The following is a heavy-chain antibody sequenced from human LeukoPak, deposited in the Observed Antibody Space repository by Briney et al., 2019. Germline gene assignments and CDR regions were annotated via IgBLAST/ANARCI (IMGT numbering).Heavy chain of an antibody. Sequence: GGSLRLSCAASGFTFDDYAMHWVRQATGKGLEWVSGISWNSVTIGYADSVKGRFTISRDNAKNSLYLQMNSLRAEDTALYYCTKDIRPKYCSGVSCYSGEWWFDPWGQGSLVTVSS. J-gene: IGHJ5*02. CDR2: ISWNSVTI. CDR3: TKDIRPKYCSGVSCYSGEWWFDP. CDR1: GFTFDDYA. D-gene: IGHD2-15*01. V-gene: IGHV3-9*01.